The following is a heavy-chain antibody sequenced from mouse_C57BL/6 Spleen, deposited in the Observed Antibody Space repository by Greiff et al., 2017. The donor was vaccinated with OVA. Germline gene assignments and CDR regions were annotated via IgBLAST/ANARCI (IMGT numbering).Heavy chain of an antibody. D-gene: IGHD4-1*01. CDR3: ARGWERGYYFDY. V-gene: IGHV1-61*01. J-gene: IGHJ2*01. CDR1: GYTFTSYW. CDR2: IYPSDSET. Sequence: QVQLQQPGAELVRPGSSVKLSCKASGYTFTSYWMDWVKQRPGQGLEWIGNIYPSDSETHYNQKFKDKASLTVDKSSSTAYMQLSSLTSEDSAVYYCARGWERGYYFDYWGQGTTLTVSS.